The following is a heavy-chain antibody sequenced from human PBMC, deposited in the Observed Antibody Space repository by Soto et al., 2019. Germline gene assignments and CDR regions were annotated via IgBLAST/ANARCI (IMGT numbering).Heavy chain of an antibody. CDR3: TRAYNWNQYFDY. Sequence: GGSLRLSCTASGFTFGDYAMSWFRQAPGKGLEWVGFIRSKAYGGTTEYAASVKGRFTISSDDSKSIAYLQMNSLKTEDTAVYYCTRAYNWNQYFDYWGQGTLVTVSS. D-gene: IGHD1-20*01. J-gene: IGHJ4*02. V-gene: IGHV3-49*03. CDR2: IRSKAYGGTT. CDR1: GFTFGDYA.